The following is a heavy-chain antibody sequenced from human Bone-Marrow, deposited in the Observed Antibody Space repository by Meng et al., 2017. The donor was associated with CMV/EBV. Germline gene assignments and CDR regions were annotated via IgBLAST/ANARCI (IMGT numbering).Heavy chain of an antibody. J-gene: IGHJ4*02. CDR2: TYYRSKWFN. Sequence: SETLSLTCAISGDSVSRNSVAWKWIRQSPSRGLEWLGRTYYRSKWFNDYAVSVKSRITINADTSKNQFSLQLNSVTPEDTAVYYCTRQNGGTDYWGQRTLVTVSS. CDR1: GDSVSRNSVA. V-gene: IGHV6-1*01. CDR3: TRQNGGTDY.